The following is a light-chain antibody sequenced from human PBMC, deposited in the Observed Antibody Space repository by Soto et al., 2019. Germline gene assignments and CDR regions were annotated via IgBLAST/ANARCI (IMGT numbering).Light chain of an antibody. Sequence: QSVLAQPPSASGTPGQRVIISCSGTSSNLGINPVIWFQQLPGTAPNLLIYGNDQRPSGVTDRFSGSKSGTSASLAISGLQSEDAADYYCEAWDDTLFGPVFGGGTKLTVL. J-gene: IGLJ2*01. CDR3: EAWDDTLFGPV. V-gene: IGLV1-44*01. CDR2: GND. CDR1: SSNLGINP.